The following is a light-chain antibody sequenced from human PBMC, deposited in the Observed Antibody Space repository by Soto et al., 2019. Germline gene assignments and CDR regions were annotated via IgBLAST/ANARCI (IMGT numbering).Light chain of an antibody. V-gene: IGLV2-23*02. CDR3: CSYAGSSTFDNGV. CDR2: EVS. Sequence: QSVLTQPASVSGSPGQSITISCTGTSSDVGSYNLVSWYQQHPGKAPKLMIYEVSKRPSGVSNRFSGSKSGNTASLTISGLQAEDEADYYCCSYAGSSTFDNGVFGGGTKLTVL. J-gene: IGLJ3*02. CDR1: SSDVGSYNL.